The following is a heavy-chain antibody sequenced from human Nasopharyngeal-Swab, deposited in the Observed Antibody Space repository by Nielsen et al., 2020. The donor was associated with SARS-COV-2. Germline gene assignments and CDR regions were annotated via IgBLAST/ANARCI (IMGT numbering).Heavy chain of an antibody. V-gene: IGHV3-30-3*01. J-gene: IGHJ4*02. Sequence: GESLKISCAASGFTFTSYDIHWVRQAPGKGLEWVAVISYDGSTKYYADSVMGRFTVSRDNSKNTLYLQMNSLRAEDTAVYYCARGIIAAAEDWGQGTLVTVSS. CDR1: GFTFTSYD. D-gene: IGHD6-13*01. CDR3: ARGIIAAAED. CDR2: ISYDGSTK.